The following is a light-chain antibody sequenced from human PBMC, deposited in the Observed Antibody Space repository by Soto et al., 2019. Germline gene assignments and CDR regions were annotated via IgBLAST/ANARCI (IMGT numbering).Light chain of an antibody. V-gene: IGKV3-15*01. CDR1: QSGSSN. CDR3: QQYNDWPSLT. Sequence: EIVITQSPATLSVSPGERATLSSRASQSGSSNLAWYQQKPGQAPRLIIYGASTRATGIPARFSGSGSGTEFTLIISSLQSEDFAVYYCQQYNDWPSLTFGGGTKWEI. J-gene: IGKJ4*02. CDR2: GAS.